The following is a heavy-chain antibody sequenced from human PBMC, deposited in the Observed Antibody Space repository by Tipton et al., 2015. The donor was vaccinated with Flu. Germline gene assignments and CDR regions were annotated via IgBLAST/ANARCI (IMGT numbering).Heavy chain of an antibody. D-gene: IGHD2-8*01. CDR3: ARRGALGYCTNGICSYHFDN. J-gene: IGHJ4*02. CDR1: DGSISSSNYY. Sequence: TLSLTCTVSDGSISSSNYYWGWIRQPPGKGLEWIGSMYYSGRTYYNPSLKSRVTMSVDTSKNQFSLKLNSVTAADTAVYYCARRGALGYCTNGICSYHFDNWGQGTLVTVSS. V-gene: IGHV4-39*01. CDR2: MYYSGRT.